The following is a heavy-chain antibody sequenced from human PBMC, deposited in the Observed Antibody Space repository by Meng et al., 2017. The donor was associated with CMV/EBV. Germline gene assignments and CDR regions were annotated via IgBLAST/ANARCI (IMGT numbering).Heavy chain of an antibody. CDR3: ASDNLYSSSPYYGMDV. CDR1: GYTFTGYY. D-gene: IGHD6-6*01. CDR2: INPNSGGT. J-gene: IGHJ6*02. Sequence: SVKVSCKASGYTFTGYYMHWVRQAPGQGLECMGWINPNSGGTNYAQKFQGRVTMTRDTPISTAYMELSRLRSDDTAVYYCASDNLYSSSPYYGMDVWGQGTTVTVSS. V-gene: IGHV1-2*02.